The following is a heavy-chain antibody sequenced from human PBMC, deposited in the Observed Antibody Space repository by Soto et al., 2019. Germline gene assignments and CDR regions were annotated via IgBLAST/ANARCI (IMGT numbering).Heavy chain of an antibody. J-gene: IGHJ6*02. CDR3: VRDTMEADASYYYALDV. D-gene: IGHD2-8*01. V-gene: IGHV4-30-4*01. CDR2: ISYSGST. Sequence: PSETLSLTCIVSGGSIISGDYYWSWIRQPPGKGLEWIGYISYSGSTYYNPSLKGRATISVDTSKNQFSLKLSSVIAADTAVYYCVRDTMEADASYYYALDVWGQGTTVTVS. CDR1: GGSIISGDYY.